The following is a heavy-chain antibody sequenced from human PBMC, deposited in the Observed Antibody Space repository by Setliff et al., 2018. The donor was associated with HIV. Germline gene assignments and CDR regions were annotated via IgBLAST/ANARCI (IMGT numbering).Heavy chain of an antibody. CDR2: LYDTGRT. J-gene: IGHJ5*02. D-gene: IGHD6-6*01. CDR3: ARGTKLVWGRWFDP. V-gene: IGHV4-39*07. CDR1: GGSVIKDNFY. Sequence: SETLSLTCSVSGGSVIKDNFYWGWIRQAPTKGLEWIGTLYDTGRTYYNPPLRSRVTMSVDTSKNQFSLRLTSVTAADTAIYYCARGTKLVWGRWFDPWGQGTLVTVSS.